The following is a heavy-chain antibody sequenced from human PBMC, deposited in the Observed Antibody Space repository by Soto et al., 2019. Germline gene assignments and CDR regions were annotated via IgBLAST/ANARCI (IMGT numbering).Heavy chain of an antibody. CDR3: ARDSWQQIVIWDTAGVGGLDA. V-gene: IGHV1-3*01. Sequence: ASVKVSCKASGYTFTSYAMHWVRQAPGQRLEWMGWINAGNGNTKYSQKFQGRVTITRDTSASTAYMELSSLRSEDTAVYYCARDSWQQIVIWDTAGVGGLDAGGQGTTVNVSS. CDR2: INAGNGNT. J-gene: IGHJ6*02. D-gene: IGHD2-21*01. CDR1: GYTFTSYA.